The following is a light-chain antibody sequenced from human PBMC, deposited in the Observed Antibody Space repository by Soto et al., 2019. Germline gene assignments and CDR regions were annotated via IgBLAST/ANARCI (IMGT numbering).Light chain of an antibody. J-gene: IGKJ5*01. Sequence: EIVMPQYPNTLSVSPGERATLSCRASQSISSNLAWYQQKPGQAPRLLMFRTSSRATGFPARFSGSGSGTEFTLTISGLEPEDFAVYYCQQYGSSPLISFGQGTRLEIK. CDR2: RTS. CDR3: QQYGSSPLIS. CDR1: QSISSN. V-gene: IGKV3-15*01.